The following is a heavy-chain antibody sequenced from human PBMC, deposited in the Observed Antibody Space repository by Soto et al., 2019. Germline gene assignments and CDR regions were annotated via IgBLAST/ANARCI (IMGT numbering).Heavy chain of an antibody. CDR2: INAGNGNT. Sequence: QVQLVQSGAEVKKPGASVKVSCKASGYTFTSYAMHWVRQAPGQRLEWMGWINAGNGNTKYSQKFQGRVTITRDTSASTAYMELSSLRSEDTAVYYCARPYCSSTSCYVRGHFDYWGQGTLVTVSS. CDR3: ARPYCSSTSCYVRGHFDY. J-gene: IGHJ4*02. V-gene: IGHV1-3*01. CDR1: GYTFTSYA. D-gene: IGHD2-2*01.